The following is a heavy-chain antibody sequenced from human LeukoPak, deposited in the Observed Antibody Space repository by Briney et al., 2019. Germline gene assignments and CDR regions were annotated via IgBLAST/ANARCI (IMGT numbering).Heavy chain of an antibody. CDR2: IRYDGSNK. V-gene: IGHV3-30*02. D-gene: IGHD2-2*01. CDR1: GFTFSSYG. CDR3: AKALGYCSSTSCHLDY. Sequence: PGGSLRLFCAASGFTFSSYGMHWVRQAPAKGLEWVAFIRYDGSNKYYADSVKGRFTISRDNSKNTLYLQMNSLRAEDTAVYYCAKALGYCSSTSCHLDYWGQGTLVTVSS. J-gene: IGHJ4*02.